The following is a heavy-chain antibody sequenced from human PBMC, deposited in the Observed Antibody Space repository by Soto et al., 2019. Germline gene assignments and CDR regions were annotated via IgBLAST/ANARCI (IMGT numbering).Heavy chain of an antibody. CDR3: AKEGGLSGSYYISSSYYFDY. Sequence: PGGSLRLSCAASGFMFSNHGMHWVRQAPGKGLEWVAVIWSDGNNRYYADSVKGRFTISRDNSKNTLYLQMNSLRAEDTSVYYCAKEGGLSGSYYISSSYYFDYWGQGTLVTVSS. J-gene: IGHJ4*02. V-gene: IGHV3-30*02. CDR1: GFMFSNHG. D-gene: IGHD1-26*01. CDR2: IWSDGNNR.